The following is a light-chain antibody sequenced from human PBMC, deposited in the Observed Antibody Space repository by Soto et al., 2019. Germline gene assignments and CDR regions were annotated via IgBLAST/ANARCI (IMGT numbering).Light chain of an antibody. CDR3: SSYTGSSTLV. CDR2: DVS. CDR1: SSDVGGYNY. Sequence: QSALTQPASVSGSPGQSITISCTGTSSDVGGYNYVSWFQQHPGKAPKLMIYDVSDRPSGVSTRFSGSKSGNTASLTISGLQAEDEADYYCSSYTGSSTLVFGGGTKLTVL. J-gene: IGLJ2*01. V-gene: IGLV2-14*01.